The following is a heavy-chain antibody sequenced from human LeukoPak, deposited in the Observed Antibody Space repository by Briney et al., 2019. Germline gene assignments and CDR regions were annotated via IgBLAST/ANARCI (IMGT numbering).Heavy chain of an antibody. CDR2: ISSSGSTI. V-gene: IGHV3-48*03. CDR3: ASSRGSWLDYFDY. CDR1: GFTFSSYE. Sequence: GGSLRLSCAASGFTFSSYEMNWVRQAPGKGLEWISYISSSGSTIYYADSVKGRFTISRDNAKNSLYLQMNSLRAEDTAVYYCASSRGSWLDYFDYWGQGTLVTVSS. J-gene: IGHJ4*02. D-gene: IGHD6-13*01.